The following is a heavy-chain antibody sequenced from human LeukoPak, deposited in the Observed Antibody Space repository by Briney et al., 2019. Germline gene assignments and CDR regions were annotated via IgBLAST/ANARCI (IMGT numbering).Heavy chain of an antibody. V-gene: IGHV3-23*01. CDR2: ISGSGGST. CDR3: APSRGPYSGDY. Sequence: QSGGSLRLSCAASGFTFSSYAMSWVRQAPGKGLEWVSAISGSGGSTYYADSVKGRFTISRDDSKNTLYLQMNSLRAEDTAVYYCAPSRGPYSGDYWGQGTLVTVSS. CDR1: GFTFSSYA. D-gene: IGHD5-12*01. J-gene: IGHJ4*02.